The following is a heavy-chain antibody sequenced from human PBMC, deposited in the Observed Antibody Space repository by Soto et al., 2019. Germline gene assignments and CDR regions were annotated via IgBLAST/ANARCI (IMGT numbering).Heavy chain of an antibody. CDR2: IIPIFGTT. J-gene: IGHJ4*02. CDR1: GATFSTNA. CDR3: ARSITYTLIREDY. D-gene: IGHD3-10*01. V-gene: IGHV1-69*12. Sequence: QVQLVQSGAEVKKPGSSVKVSCKASGATFSTNAFSWVRQAPGQGLEWMGGIIPIFGTTDYAQKFHGRLTITADESESTAYMEIRNLRSEDTAIYFCARSITYTLIREDYWGQGTLVNDSS.